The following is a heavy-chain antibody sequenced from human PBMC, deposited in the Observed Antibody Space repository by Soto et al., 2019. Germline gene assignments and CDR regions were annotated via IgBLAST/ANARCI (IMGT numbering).Heavy chain of an antibody. Sequence: QVQLVQSGAEVKKPGSSVKVSCKASGGTFNVYTIIWVRQAPGQGLEWMGRIIPMLAITNYAQRFQGRVTLTADTSTTTAYMELSNLTSEDTAVYYCALGSWSGETFDIWGQGTLVTVSS. V-gene: IGHV1-69*02. J-gene: IGHJ3*02. CDR1: GGTFNVYT. CDR3: ALGSWSGETFDI. D-gene: IGHD6-13*01. CDR2: IIPMLAIT.